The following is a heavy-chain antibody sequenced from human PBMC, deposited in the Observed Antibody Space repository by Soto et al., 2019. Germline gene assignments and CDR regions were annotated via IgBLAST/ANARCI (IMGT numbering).Heavy chain of an antibody. CDR1: GFSLSTSGVG. J-gene: IGHJ6*03. Sequence: QITLKESGPTLVKPTQTLTLTCTFSGFSLSTSGVGVGWIRQPPGKALEWLALIYWNDDKRYSPSLKSKLTNTKHTSKNQVVLKMTNMDPVDTATYYCAHSSYGDSRPGKYYYYYYMDVWGKGTTVTVSS. V-gene: IGHV2-5*01. CDR3: AHSSYGDSRPGKYYYYYYMDV. CDR2: IYWNDDK. D-gene: IGHD4-17*01.